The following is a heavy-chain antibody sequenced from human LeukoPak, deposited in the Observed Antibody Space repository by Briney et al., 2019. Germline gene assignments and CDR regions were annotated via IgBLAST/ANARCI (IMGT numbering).Heavy chain of an antibody. J-gene: IGHJ5*02. D-gene: IGHD3-10*01. CDR3: ARDLSVFVSFGESSRERRFGP. CDR1: GFTFSTYW. CDR2: IKQDGSEK. Sequence: PGGSLRLSCAASGFTFSTYWMTWVRQAPGKGLEWVANIKQDGSEKYYVDSVKGRFTISRDNAKNSLYLQMNSLRAEDTAVYYCARDLSVFVSFGESSRERRFGPWGQGTLVTVSS. V-gene: IGHV3-7*04.